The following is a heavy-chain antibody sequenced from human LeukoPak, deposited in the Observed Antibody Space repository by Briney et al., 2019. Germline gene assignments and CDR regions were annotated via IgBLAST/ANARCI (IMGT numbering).Heavy chain of an antibody. Sequence: GGSLRLSCAASGFTFSSYGMHWVRQAPGKGLEWVAFIRYDGSNKYYADSVKGRFTISRDNSKNTLYLQMNSLRAEDTAVYYCAKGVNCSSTSCLRTGTTEYYFDYWGQGTLVTVSS. CDR2: IRYDGSNK. D-gene: IGHD2-2*01. V-gene: IGHV3-30*02. J-gene: IGHJ4*02. CDR1: GFTFSSYG. CDR3: AKGVNCSSTSCLRTGTTEYYFDY.